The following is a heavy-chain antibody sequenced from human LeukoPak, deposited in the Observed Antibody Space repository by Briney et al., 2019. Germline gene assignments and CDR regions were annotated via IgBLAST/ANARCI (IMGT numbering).Heavy chain of an antibody. Sequence: SQTLSLTCTVSGGSIISAGDYWSWIRQPPGKGLEWIRYIYHSGITYYNPSLKSRVSISLDRSSNQFSLRLSSVTAADTAVYYCAREHLDCSSTTCFPYFDYWGQGILVTVSS. CDR1: GGSIISAGDY. V-gene: IGHV4-30-2*01. J-gene: IGHJ4*02. CDR3: AREHLDCSSTTCFPYFDY. CDR2: IYHSGIT. D-gene: IGHD2-2*01.